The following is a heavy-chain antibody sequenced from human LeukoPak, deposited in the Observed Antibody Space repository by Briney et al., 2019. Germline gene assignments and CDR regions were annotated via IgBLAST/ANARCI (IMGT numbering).Heavy chain of an antibody. V-gene: IGHV3-7*01. CDR2: INQDGSEK. J-gene: IGHJ4*02. CDR3: ARGEGVTNDY. D-gene: IGHD2-21*02. Sequence: EWVANINQDGSEKSYVDSVKGRFTISRDNAKNSLYLQMNSLRAEDTAFYYCARGEGVTNDYWGQGTLVTVSS.